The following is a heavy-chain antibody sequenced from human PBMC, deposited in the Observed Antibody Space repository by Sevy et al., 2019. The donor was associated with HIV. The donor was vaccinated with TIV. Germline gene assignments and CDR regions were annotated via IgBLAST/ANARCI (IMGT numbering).Heavy chain of an antibody. Sequence: GESLKISYAASGFTFSSYGMHWVRQAPGKGLEWVAVISYDGSNKYYSDSVKGRFTISRDNSKNTLYLQMNSLRAEDTAVYYCAKDRYCSSTSCHGYNSSWYGDWGQGTLVTVS. J-gene: IGHJ4*02. CDR2: ISYDGSNK. CDR1: GFTFSSYG. CDR3: AKDRYCSSTSCHGYNSSWYGD. D-gene: IGHD2-2*01. V-gene: IGHV3-30*18.